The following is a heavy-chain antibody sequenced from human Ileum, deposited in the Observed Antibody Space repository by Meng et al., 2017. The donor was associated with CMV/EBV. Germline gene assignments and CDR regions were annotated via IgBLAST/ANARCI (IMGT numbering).Heavy chain of an antibody. J-gene: IGHJ4*02. V-gene: IGHV3-30*03. CDR3: ARASGIAVAGTGRYFDY. CDR2: ISFDGTNK. D-gene: IGHD6-19*01. CDR1: FTLHSYG. Sequence: FTLHSYGMPCVRQAPGKGLEWVALISFDGTNKYYADSVKGRFTISRDNSQNTLYLQLNSLRAEDTAVYYCARASGIAVAGTGRYFDYWGQGTLVTVSS.